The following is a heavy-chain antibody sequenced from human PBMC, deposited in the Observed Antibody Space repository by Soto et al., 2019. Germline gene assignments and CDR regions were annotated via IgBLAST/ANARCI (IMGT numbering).Heavy chain of an antibody. CDR1: GGSINTGDYY. J-gene: IGHJ6*02. CDR2: IYDSATT. CDR3: ARGVDFEGFSPYGMDV. D-gene: IGHD3-3*01. V-gene: IGHV4-30-4*01. Sequence: PSETLSLTCTVSGGSINTGDYYWTWIRQPRGKGREGIGYIYDSATTYYNPALKNRVSLSLDTSKNHFSLRLTSVTAADTAVYYCARGVDFEGFSPYGMDVWGQGPPVTV.